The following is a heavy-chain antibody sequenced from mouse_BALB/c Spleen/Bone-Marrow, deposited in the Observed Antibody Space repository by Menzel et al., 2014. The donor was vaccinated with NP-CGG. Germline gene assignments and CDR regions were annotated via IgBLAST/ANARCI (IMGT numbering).Heavy chain of an antibody. D-gene: IGHD1-1*01. J-gene: IGHJ3*01. V-gene: IGHV1-87*01. CDR3: ARSIYYYGSSPFAY. CDR2: IYPGDGDT. CDR1: GYTFTSYW. Sequence: VQLQQSGAELARPGASVKLSCKASGYTFTSYWMHWVKQRPGQGLEWIGAIYPGDGDTRYTQKFKGKATLTADKSSSTAYMHLISLASEDSAVYYCARSIYYYGSSPFAYWGQGTLVSFSA.